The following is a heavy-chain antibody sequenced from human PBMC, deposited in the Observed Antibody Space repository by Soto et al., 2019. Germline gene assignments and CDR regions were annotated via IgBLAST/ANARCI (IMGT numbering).Heavy chain of an antibody. D-gene: IGHD2-21*01. CDR3: ARGQLLPRGEY. J-gene: IGHJ4*02. CDR1: GGSFSGFF. V-gene: IGHV4-34*02. Sequence: QVQLQQWGAGLLKPSETLSLTCAVHGGSFSGFFWTWIRQPPGKGLEWIGEINHSGSTNYNPSLKSRVTISVDTSENQFSPSLTSVTAADKAVYYCARGQLLPRGEYWGQGTLVTVSS. CDR2: INHSGST.